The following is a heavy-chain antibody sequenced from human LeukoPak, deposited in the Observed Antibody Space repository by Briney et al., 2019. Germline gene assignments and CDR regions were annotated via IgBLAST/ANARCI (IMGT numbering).Heavy chain of an antibody. V-gene: IGHV1-46*01. J-gene: IGHJ4*02. CDR3: ARDLDYDLLFDY. CDR1: GYTFTSYY. Sequence: ASVKVSCKASGYTFTSYYMHWVRQAPGQGLEWMGIINPSGGSTSYAQKFQGRVTMTRDTSISTAYMELSRLRSDDTAVYYCARDLDYDLLFDYWGQGILVTVSS. D-gene: IGHD4-17*01. CDR2: INPSGGST.